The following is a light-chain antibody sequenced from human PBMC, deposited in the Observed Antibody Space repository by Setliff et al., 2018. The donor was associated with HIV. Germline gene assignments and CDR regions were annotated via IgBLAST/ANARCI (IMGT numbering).Light chain of an antibody. CDR1: SSDVGAYNY. J-gene: IGLJ3*02. CDR2: DVS. V-gene: IGLV2-11*01. CDR3: CSYAGTYTSYWI. Sequence: QSALTQPRSVSGSPGQSVTISCTGTSSDVGAYNYASWYQQHPGKAPKLMIYDVSNRPSGVPDRFSGSKSGNTASLTISGLQAEDEADYYCCSYAGTYTSYWIFGGGTKVTVL.